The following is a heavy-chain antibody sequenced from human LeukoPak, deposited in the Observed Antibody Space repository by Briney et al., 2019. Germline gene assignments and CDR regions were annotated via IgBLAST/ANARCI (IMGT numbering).Heavy chain of an antibody. Sequence: GGSLRLSCAASGFTVSSNYITWVRQAPGKGLEWVSVIYSGGSTYYADSVKGRFTISRDNSKNTVYLQMNSLRVEDTAVYYCARDSSLHYGSGPWGQGTLVTVSS. V-gene: IGHV3-66*01. CDR3: ARDSSLHYGSGP. J-gene: IGHJ5*02. CDR2: IYSGGST. CDR1: GFTVSSNY. D-gene: IGHD3-10*01.